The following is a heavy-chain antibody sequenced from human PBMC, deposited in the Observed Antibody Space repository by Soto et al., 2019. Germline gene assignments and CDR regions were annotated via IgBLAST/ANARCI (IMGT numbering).Heavy chain of an antibody. CDR3: AKARDIVVVVAATHAFDI. D-gene: IGHD2-15*01. Sequence: GGSLRLSCAASGFTFNSYAMHWVRQAPGKGLEWVAVISYDGSNKCYADSVKGRFTISRDNAKNSLYLQMNSLRAEDTALYYCAKARDIVVVVAATHAFDIWGQGTMVTVSS. CDR1: GFTFNSYA. CDR2: ISYDGSNK. J-gene: IGHJ3*02. V-gene: IGHV3-30-3*01.